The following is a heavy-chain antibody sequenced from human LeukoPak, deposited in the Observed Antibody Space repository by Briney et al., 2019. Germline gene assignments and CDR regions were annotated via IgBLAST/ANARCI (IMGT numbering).Heavy chain of an antibody. Sequence: GGSLRLSCAASGFTFDDYAMHWVRQAPGKGLEWVSGISWNSGSIGYADSVKGRFTISRDNAKNSLYLQMDSLRAEDTAVYYCAELGITMIGGVWGKGTTVTISS. J-gene: IGHJ6*04. CDR3: AELGITMIGGV. CDR2: ISWNSGSI. D-gene: IGHD3-10*02. CDR1: GFTFDDYA. V-gene: IGHV3-9*01.